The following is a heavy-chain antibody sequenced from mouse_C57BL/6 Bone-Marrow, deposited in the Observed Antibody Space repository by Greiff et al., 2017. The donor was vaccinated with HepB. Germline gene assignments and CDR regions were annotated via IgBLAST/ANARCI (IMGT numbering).Heavy chain of an antibody. CDR2: IYPGGGDT. CDR3: ARGGDYGSRWDFDY. D-gene: IGHD1-1*01. Sequence: QVQLQQSGPELVKPGASVKISCKASGYAFSSSWMNWVKQRPGKGLEWIGRIYPGGGDTTYNGKFKGKATLTADKSSSTAYMQLSSLTSAASAVSFCARGGDYGSRWDFDYGGQGTTLTVSS. CDR1: GYAFSSSW. V-gene: IGHV1-82*01. J-gene: IGHJ2*01.